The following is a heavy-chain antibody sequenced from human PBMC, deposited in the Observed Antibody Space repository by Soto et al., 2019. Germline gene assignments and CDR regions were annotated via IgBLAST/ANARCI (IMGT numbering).Heavy chain of an antibody. D-gene: IGHD2-15*01. V-gene: IGHV1-18*01. CDR2: ISAYNGNT. Sequence: ASVKVSCKTSGYTFTNFGISWVRQAPGQGLEWMGWISAYNGNTNYAQKFQGRVTMTTDTSTSTAYMEVRSLRSDDTAVDYCARGATPIDDWGQGTLVTVAS. CDR3: ARGATPIDD. CDR1: GYTFTNFG. J-gene: IGHJ4*02.